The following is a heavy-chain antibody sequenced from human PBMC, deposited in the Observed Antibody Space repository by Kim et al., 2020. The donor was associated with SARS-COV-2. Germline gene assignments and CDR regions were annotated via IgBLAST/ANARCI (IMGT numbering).Heavy chain of an antibody. CDR3: AKAPSAAADHFFDY. Sequence: ADSVKGRFTISRDNSKNTLYLQMNSLRAEDTAVYYCAKAPSAAADHFFDYWGQGTLVTVSS. J-gene: IGHJ4*02. V-gene: IGHV3-23*01. D-gene: IGHD6-13*01.